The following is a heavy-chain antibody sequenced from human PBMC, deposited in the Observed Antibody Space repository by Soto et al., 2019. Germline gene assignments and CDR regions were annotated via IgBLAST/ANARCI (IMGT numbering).Heavy chain of an antibody. CDR1: GFSLSTSGAA. V-gene: IGHV2-5*02. Sequence: QITLKESGPTLVNPTQTLTLTCTFSGFSLSTSGAAVGWIRQPPVKALEWLALVFSDDDKRYSPSIKNRVTITKDTSKNQVVLTLTNAEPVDTATYYAAHRHLVTFFGLLTQTDVMFDSWGQAALVTVPS. CDR3: AHRHLVTFFGLLTQTDVMFDS. CDR2: VFSDDDK. D-gene: IGHD3-3*01. J-gene: IGHJ5*01.